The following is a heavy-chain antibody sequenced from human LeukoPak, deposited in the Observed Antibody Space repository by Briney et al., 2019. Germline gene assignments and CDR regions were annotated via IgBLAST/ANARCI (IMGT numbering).Heavy chain of an antibody. D-gene: IGHD3-22*01. CDR2: IYYSGST. CDR1: GGSISSGGYY. Sequence: PSQTLSLTCTVSGGSISSGGYYWSWIRQHPGKGLEWIGYIYYSGSTYYNPSLKSRVTISVDTSKNQFSLKLSSVTAPDTAVYYCARAFERYYDSSGNKYYFDYWGQGTLVTVSS. V-gene: IGHV4-31*03. CDR3: ARAFERYYDSSGNKYYFDY. J-gene: IGHJ4*02.